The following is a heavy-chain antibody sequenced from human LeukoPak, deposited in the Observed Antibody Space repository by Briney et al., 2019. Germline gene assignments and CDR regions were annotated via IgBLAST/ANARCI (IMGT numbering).Heavy chain of an antibody. CDR2: ISYDGSNK. Sequence: GRSLRLSCAASGFTFSSYAMHWVRQAPGKGLEWVAVISYDGSNKYYADSVKGRFTISRDNSKNTLYLQMNSLRAEDTAVYYCGKGTVVVPAVADYWGQGTLVTVSS. V-gene: IGHV3-30-3*01. CDR3: GKGTVVVPAVADY. CDR1: GFTFSSYA. J-gene: IGHJ4*02. D-gene: IGHD2-2*01.